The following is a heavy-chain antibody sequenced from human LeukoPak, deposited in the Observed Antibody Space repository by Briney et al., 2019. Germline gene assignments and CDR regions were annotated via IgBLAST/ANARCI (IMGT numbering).Heavy chain of an antibody. CDR1: GFTFSSYA. Sequence: GGSLRLSCAASGFTFSSYAMHWVRQAPGKGLEWVAVISYDGSNKYYADSVKGRFTISRDNSKNTLYLQMNSLRAEDTAVYYCARPLVDYGDLSPDDAFDIWGQGTMVTVSS. D-gene: IGHD4-17*01. CDR3: ARPLVDYGDLSPDDAFDI. CDR2: ISYDGSNK. J-gene: IGHJ3*02. V-gene: IGHV3-30-3*01.